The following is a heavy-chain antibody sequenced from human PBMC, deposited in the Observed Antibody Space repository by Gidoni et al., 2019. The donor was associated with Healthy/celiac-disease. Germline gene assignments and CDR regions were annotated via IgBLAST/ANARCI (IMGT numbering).Heavy chain of an antibody. CDR2: INPNSGGT. D-gene: IGHD1-26*01. CDR3: ARGVAMSGATTIDY. CDR1: GSTVTGYY. J-gene: IGHJ4*02. Sequence: QVQLVQPGAEVKKPGASVTVSCKASGSTVTGYYMHWVRPAPGQGLEWLGRINPNSGGTHYAQKFQGRVTMTRDTSISTAYMELSRLRSDDTAVYYCARGVAMSGATTIDYWGQGTLVTVSS. V-gene: IGHV1-2*06.